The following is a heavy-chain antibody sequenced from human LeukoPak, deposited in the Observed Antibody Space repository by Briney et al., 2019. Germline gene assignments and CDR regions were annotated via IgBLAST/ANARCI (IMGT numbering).Heavy chain of an antibody. Sequence: GGSLRLSCAASGFSFRGFAMYWVRQAPGKGLEWVAVISSDGSNVYYSDFAKGRFTISRDNSKNTLYVQLDRLRTEDTAVYYCARASLGAGYRFDHWGQGTLVTVSS. CDR2: ISSDGSNV. J-gene: IGHJ4*02. D-gene: IGHD5-18*01. CDR1: GFSFRGFA. CDR3: ARASLGAGYRFDH. V-gene: IGHV3-30*04.